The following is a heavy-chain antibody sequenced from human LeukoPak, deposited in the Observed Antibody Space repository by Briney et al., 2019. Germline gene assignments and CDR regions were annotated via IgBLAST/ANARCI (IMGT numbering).Heavy chain of an antibody. V-gene: IGHV1-18*01. CDR3: ARALLFDY. Sequence: ASVKVSCKASGYTFTSYGISWVRQAPGQGLEWMGWISAYNGNTNYAQKFQGRVTMTRDMSTSTVYMELSSLGSEDTAVYYCARALLFDYWGQGTLVTVSS. J-gene: IGHJ4*02. CDR2: ISAYNGNT. CDR1: GYTFTSYG.